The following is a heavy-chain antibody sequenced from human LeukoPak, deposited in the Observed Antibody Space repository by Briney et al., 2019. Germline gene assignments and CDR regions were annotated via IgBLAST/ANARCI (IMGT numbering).Heavy chain of an antibody. J-gene: IGHJ4*02. Sequence: SETLSLTCTVSSSSISSSSYYWGWIRQPPGKGLEWIGSIYYSGSTYYNPSLKSRVTISVDTSKNQFSLKLSSVTAADTAVYYCASRPHNYYGSGRHYYFDYWGQGTLVTVSS. CDR3: ASRPHNYYGSGRHYYFDY. D-gene: IGHD3-10*01. CDR1: SSSISSSSYY. CDR2: IYYSGST. V-gene: IGHV4-39*01.